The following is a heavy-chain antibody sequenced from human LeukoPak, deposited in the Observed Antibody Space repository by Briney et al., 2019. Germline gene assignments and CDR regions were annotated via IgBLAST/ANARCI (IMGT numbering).Heavy chain of an antibody. CDR1: GGTFSSYA. J-gene: IGHJ6*03. CDR3: ARVGPYYYYYMDV. Sequence: GASVKVSCKASGGTFSSYAISWVRQAPGQGLEWMGRIIPILGIANYAQKFQGRVTITADKSTSTAYMELSSLRSEDTAVHYCARVGPYYYYYMDVWGKGTTVTVSS. CDR2: IIPILGIA. V-gene: IGHV1-69*04.